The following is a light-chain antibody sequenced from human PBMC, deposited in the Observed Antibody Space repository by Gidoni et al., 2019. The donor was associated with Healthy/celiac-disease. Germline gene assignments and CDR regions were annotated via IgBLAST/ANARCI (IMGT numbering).Light chain of an antibody. CDR3: QQSYSTPYT. V-gene: IGKV1-39*01. CDR1: QSISSY. CDR2: AAS. J-gene: IGKJ2*01. Sequence: DIQMTQSPSSLSAYVGDRVTITCRASQSISSYFNWYHQKPGKAPKLLIYAASSLQSGVPSRFSGSGSGTDFTLTISSLQPEDFATYYCQQSYSTPYTFXQXTKLEIK.